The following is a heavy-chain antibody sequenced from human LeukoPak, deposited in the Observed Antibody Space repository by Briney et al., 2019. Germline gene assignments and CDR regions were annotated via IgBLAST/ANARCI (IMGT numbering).Heavy chain of an antibody. D-gene: IGHD5-18*01. CDR1: GGSISSYY. CDR2: IYTSGST. Sequence: TETLSLTCTVSGGSISSYYWSWIRQPAGKGLEWIGRIYTSGSTNYNPSLKSRVTMSVDTSKNQFSLKLSSVTAADTAVYYCASSHVDTAMLRYPDYWGQGTLVTVSS. V-gene: IGHV4-4*07. J-gene: IGHJ4*02. CDR3: ASSHVDTAMLRYPDY.